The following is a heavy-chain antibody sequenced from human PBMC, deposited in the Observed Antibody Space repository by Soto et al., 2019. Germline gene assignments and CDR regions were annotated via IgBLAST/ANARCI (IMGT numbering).Heavy chain of an antibody. CDR2: IIPIFGTA. CDR1: GGTFSSYA. J-gene: IGHJ4*02. V-gene: IGHV1-69*12. CDR3: ARGSNCGGDCYSGH. Sequence: QVQLVQSGAEVKKPGSSVKVSCKASGGTFSSYAISWVRQAPGQGLEWMGGIIPIFGTANYAQKFQGRVTITADESPRPAYLELSNLGSEDTAVYYCARGSNCGGDCYSGHWGQGTLVTVSS. D-gene: IGHD2-21*02.